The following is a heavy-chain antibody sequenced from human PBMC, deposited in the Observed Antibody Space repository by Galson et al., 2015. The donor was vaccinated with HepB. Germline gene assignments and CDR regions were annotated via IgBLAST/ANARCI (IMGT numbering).Heavy chain of an antibody. CDR2: ISYDGSNK. V-gene: IGHV3-30-3*01. CDR3: ARDSVGVVIIGNPDY. J-gene: IGHJ4*02. D-gene: IGHD3-3*01. Sequence: SLRLSCAASGFTFSSYAMHWVRQAPGKGLEWVAVISYDGSNKYYADSVKGRFTISRDNSKNTLYLQMNSLRAEDTAVYYCARDSVGVVIIGNPDYWGQGTLVTVSP. CDR1: GFTFSSYA.